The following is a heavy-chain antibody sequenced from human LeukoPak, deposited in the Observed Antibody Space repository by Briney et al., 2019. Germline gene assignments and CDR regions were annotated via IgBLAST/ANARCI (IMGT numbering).Heavy chain of an antibody. Sequence: PGGCLRLSCVASGFTFSGYWMHWVRQPPGKGLVWVSRIKSDGSMTNYADSVKGRFTISRDNAKNTLYLQMNSLRAEDTAVYYCASQVVGAAFDPWGQGTLVTVSS. CDR2: IKSDGSMT. CDR3: ASQVVGAAFDP. CDR1: GFTFSGYW. D-gene: IGHD2-15*01. V-gene: IGHV3-74*01. J-gene: IGHJ5*02.